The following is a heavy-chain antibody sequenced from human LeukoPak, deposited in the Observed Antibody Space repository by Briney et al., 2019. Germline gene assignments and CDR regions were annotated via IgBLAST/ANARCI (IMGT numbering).Heavy chain of an antibody. Sequence: GASLRLSCAASGFTFSSYDMHWVRQATGKGLEWVSAIGTAGDTYYPGSVKGRFIISRENAKNSLYLQMNSLRAGDTAVYYCARMVRGVLDYWGQGTLVTVSS. V-gene: IGHV3-13*01. CDR3: ARMVRGVLDY. D-gene: IGHD3-10*01. CDR1: GFTFSSYD. CDR2: IGTAGDT. J-gene: IGHJ4*02.